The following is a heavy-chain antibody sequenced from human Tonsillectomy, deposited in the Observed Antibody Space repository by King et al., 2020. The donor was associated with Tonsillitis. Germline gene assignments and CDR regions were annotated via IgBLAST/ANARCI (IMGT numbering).Heavy chain of an antibody. V-gene: IGHV4-59*01. CDR2: FYYTGGT. CDR3: ARVVRGDSVIYAFDI. Sequence: QLQESGPGLVKPSETLSLTCTVSGGSISSYYWSWIRQPPGKGLEWIAYFYYTGGTNYNPSLKSRVTISVDTSKNQFSLKLSSVTAADTAVYYCARVVRGDSVIYAFDIWGQGTMVIVSS. D-gene: IGHD3-10*01. J-gene: IGHJ3*02. CDR1: GGSISSYY.